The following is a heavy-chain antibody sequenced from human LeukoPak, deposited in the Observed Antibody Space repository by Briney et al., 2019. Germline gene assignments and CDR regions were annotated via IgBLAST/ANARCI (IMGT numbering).Heavy chain of an antibody. CDR3: ARWIAAAGGYFDY. J-gene: IGHJ4*02. Sequence: SQTLSLTCAISGDSVSSNSAAWNWIRQSPSRGLEWLGRTYYRSKWYNDYAVYVKSRITINPVTSKNQFSLQLTSVTPEDTAVYYCARWIAAAGGYFDYWGQGTLVTVSS. D-gene: IGHD6-13*01. CDR1: GDSVSSNSAA. CDR2: TYYRSKWYN. V-gene: IGHV6-1*01.